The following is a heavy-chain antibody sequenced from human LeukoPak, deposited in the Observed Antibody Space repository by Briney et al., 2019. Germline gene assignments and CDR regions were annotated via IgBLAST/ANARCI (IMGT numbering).Heavy chain of an antibody. CDR1: GFTFSNAW. CDR2: IKNKADGGTT. Sequence: GGSQSLSCTASGFTFSNAWMSWVRQAPGKGLEWVGRIKNKADGGTTDYAAPVKGRFTISRDDSKNTLYLQMNSLKTEDTAVYYCTAGRYSSSPVGGQGTLVTVSS. V-gene: IGHV3-15*01. CDR3: TAGRYSSSPV. J-gene: IGHJ4*02. D-gene: IGHD6-13*01.